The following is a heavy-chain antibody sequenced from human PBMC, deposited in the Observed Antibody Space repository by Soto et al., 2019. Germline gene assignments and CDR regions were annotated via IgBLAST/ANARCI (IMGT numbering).Heavy chain of an antibody. V-gene: IGHV4-31*03. CDR3: ARRNQSRRSLDY. CDR2: IYYSGNT. J-gene: IGHJ4*02. D-gene: IGHD3-10*01. CDR1: GGSISSGDYY. Sequence: QVQLQESGPGLVKPPQTLSVTCTVSGGSISSGDYYWGWIRQPPRKGLEWIGHIYYSGNTYYNPSLKSRVTISVDTSQNQFSLNLSSVTAADTAVYYCARRNQSRRSLDYWGQGTLVTVSS.